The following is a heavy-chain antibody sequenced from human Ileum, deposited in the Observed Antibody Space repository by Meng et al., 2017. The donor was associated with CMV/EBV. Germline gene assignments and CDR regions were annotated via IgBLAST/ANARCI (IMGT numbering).Heavy chain of an antibody. D-gene: IGHD1-1*01. V-gene: IGHV1-2*02. CDR2: INPNSGGT. Sequence: SGYNFTGYYMHWVRRAPGQGLEWMGWINPNSGGTNYAQKFQGRVTMTRDTSISTAYMELSRLRSDDTAVYYCARLKGGLLEPLYIFDYWGQGTLVTVSS. J-gene: IGHJ4*02. CDR3: ARLKGGLLEPLYIFDY. CDR1: GYNFTGYY.